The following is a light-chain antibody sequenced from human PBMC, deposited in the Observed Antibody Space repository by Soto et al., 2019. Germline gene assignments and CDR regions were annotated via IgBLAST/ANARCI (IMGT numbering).Light chain of an antibody. CDR3: QHYYSTPIP. Sequence: DIVMTQSPDSLAVSLGERATINCKSSQSVLYSSNNKNYLAWYQQKPRQPPKLLIYWASTRESGVPDRFSGSGSGTDFTLTISSLQAEDVAVYYCQHYYSTPIPFGQGTRLEIK. CDR2: WAS. CDR1: QSVLYSSNNKNY. J-gene: IGKJ5*01. V-gene: IGKV4-1*01.